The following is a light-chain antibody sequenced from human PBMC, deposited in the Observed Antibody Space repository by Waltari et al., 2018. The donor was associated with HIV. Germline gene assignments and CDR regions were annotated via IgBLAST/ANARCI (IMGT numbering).Light chain of an antibody. CDR2: QVS. CDR1: SSDVGGYNY. Sequence: QSALTQPASVSGSPGQSITISCTGPSSDVGGYNYVSWYQQHPGKAPKLMLYQVSTRPSVVSNRFSGSKSANTASLTISGLQAEDEADYYCSSYTGSSTVVFGGGTKLTVL. CDR3: SSYTGSSTVV. J-gene: IGLJ2*01. V-gene: IGLV2-14*01.